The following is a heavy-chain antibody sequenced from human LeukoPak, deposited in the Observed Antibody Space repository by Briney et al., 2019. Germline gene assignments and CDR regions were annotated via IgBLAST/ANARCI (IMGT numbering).Heavy chain of an antibody. CDR3: ARANGGWSGYYFDY. CDR2: ISSSSSYI. V-gene: IGHV3-21*01. Sequence: GGSLRLSCAASGFTFSSYTMNWVRQAPGKGLEWVSSISSSSSYIYYADSVRGRFTISRDNAKNSLYLQMNSLRAEDTAMYFCARANGGWSGYYFDYWGQGTLVTVSS. J-gene: IGHJ4*02. D-gene: IGHD6-19*01. CDR1: GFTFSSYT.